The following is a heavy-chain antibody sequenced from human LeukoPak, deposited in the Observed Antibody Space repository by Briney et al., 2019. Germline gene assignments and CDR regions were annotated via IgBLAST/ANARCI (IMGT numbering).Heavy chain of an antibody. CDR3: ARAPAGEPLDY. D-gene: IGHD1-14*01. CDR1: GFTVSSSY. Sequence: GGSLRLSCAASGFTVSSSYMSWVRQAPGKGLEWVSVIYSGGSTYYADSVKGRFTISRDNSKNTLYLQMNSLRAEDTAVYYCARAPAGEPLDYWGQGTLVTVSS. V-gene: IGHV3-66*01. J-gene: IGHJ4*02. CDR2: IYSGGST.